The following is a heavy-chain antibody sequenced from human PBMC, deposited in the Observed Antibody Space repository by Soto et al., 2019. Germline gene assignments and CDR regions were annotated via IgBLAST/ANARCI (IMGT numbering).Heavy chain of an antibody. CDR2: ISGSGGST. CDR3: AKTHYDFWSGPYFDY. J-gene: IGHJ4*02. CDR1: GFTFSSYA. V-gene: IGHV3-23*01. D-gene: IGHD3-3*01. Sequence: GGSLRLSCAASGFTFSSYAMSWVRQAPGKGLEWVSAISGSGGSTYYADSVKGRFTISRDNSKNTLYLQMNSLRAEDTAVYYCAKTHYDFWSGPYFDYWGQGTLVTVSS.